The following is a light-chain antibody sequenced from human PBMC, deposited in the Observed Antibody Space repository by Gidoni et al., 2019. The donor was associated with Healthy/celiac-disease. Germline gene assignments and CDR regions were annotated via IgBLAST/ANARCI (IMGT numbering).Light chain of an antibody. V-gene: IGLV3-1*01. Sequence: SYELTQPPSVSVSPGQTASITCSGDKLGDKYACWYQPKPGQSPVLVIYQDSQRPSGIPERFSGSNSGNTATLTISGTQAMDEADYYCQAWDSSRVVFGGGTKLTVL. CDR1: KLGDKY. J-gene: IGLJ2*01. CDR2: QDS. CDR3: QAWDSSRVV.